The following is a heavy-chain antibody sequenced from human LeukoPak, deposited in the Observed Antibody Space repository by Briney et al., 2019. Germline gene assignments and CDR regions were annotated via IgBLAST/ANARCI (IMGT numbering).Heavy chain of an antibody. CDR3: AREPYCSSTSCSNTGNAFDI. V-gene: IGHV3-21*01. CDR1: GFTFSSYT. J-gene: IGHJ3*02. CDR2: ISSSSSYI. D-gene: IGHD2-2*01. Sequence: PGGSLRLSCAASGFTFSSYTMNWVRQAPGKGLGWVSSISSSSSYIHYADSVKGRFTISRDNAKNSLYLQMNSLRAEDTAVYYCAREPYCSSTSCSNTGNAFDIWGQGTMVTVSS.